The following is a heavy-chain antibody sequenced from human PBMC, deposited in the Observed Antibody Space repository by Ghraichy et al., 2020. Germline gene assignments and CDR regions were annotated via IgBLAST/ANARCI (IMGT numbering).Heavy chain of an antibody. V-gene: IGHV3-49*03. CDR1: GFTFGDYA. CDR2: IRRKASGGTT. J-gene: IGHJ4*02. Sequence: GVLRLSCTGSGFTFGDYAMSWFRQAPGKGLEWLGLIRRKASGGTTEYAASVKGRFTISRDDSESVAYLQMNSLKTEDTAVYYCSRDFPSVITPVDYWGQGTLVTVSS. D-gene: IGHD4-23*01. CDR3: SRDFPSVITPVDY.